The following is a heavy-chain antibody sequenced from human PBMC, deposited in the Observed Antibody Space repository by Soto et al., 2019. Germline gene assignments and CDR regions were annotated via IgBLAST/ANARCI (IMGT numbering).Heavy chain of an antibody. CDR1: GGTIISGDYS. D-gene: IGHD3-22*01. CDR3: ARADSGAFFDF. V-gene: IGHV4-30-2*01. J-gene: IGHJ4*02. Sequence: PSGTLSLTCAVSGGTIISGDYSWSWIRQPPGMGLEWIGYIYSGTTHYNPSLESRVTIAMDRTKNQVSLSLKSVTAADTAVYYCARADSGAFFDFWGQGTLVTVSS. CDR2: IYSGTT.